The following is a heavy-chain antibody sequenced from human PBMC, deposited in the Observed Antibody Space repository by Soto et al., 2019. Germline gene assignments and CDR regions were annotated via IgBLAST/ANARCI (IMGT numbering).Heavy chain of an antibody. Sequence: SETLSLTCAVYGGAFVSYYWSWIRQPPGKGLEWIGEINDSGSTNYNPSLKSRVTISVDTSKNQFSLKLSSVTAADTAVYYCARGRRQQLVRGVYNWFDPGGQGTLVTVSS. V-gene: IGHV4-34*01. J-gene: IGHJ5*02. D-gene: IGHD6-13*01. CDR3: ARGRRQQLVRGVYNWFDP. CDR2: INDSGST. CDR1: GGAFVSYY.